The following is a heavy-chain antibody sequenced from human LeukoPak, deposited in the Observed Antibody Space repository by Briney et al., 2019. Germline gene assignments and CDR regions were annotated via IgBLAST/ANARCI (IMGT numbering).Heavy chain of an antibody. CDR1: GLTFSNAW. Sequence: GGSLRLSCAVPGLTFSNAWMSWVRQAPGKGLEWVGRIKSTTVDATPEYTAPVKGRFTISRDDSKNTVYLQMNSLKTEDTAVYYCTTGPGNSGYWGQGTLVTVSS. CDR2: IKSTTVDATP. J-gene: IGHJ4*02. CDR3: TTGPGNSGY. D-gene: IGHD4-23*01. V-gene: IGHV3-15*01.